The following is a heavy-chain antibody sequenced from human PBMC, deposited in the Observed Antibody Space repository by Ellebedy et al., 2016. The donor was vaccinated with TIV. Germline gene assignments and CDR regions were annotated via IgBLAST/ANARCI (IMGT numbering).Heavy chain of an antibody. V-gene: IGHV3-74*01. Sequence: PGGSLRLSCVASGFSFSSSWMHWVRQTPGRGLVWVSRISSDGSSTNYADSVKGRFTISRDNAKNTLYLQMNSLRAEDTALYYCARDVALVPPGDLDWFDPWGQGTLVTVAS. CDR1: GFSFSSSW. D-gene: IGHD2-2*01. CDR2: ISSDGSST. CDR3: ARDVALVPPGDLDWFDP. J-gene: IGHJ5*02.